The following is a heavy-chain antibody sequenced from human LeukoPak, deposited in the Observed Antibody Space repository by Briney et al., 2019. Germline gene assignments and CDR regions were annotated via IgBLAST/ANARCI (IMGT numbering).Heavy chain of an antibody. Sequence: GGSLRLSCAASGFTFSDYYMSWIRPAPGKGLEWVSYISSSGSTIYYADSVKGRFTISRDNAKNSLYLQMNSLRAEDTAVYYCARGYYDSSVPADYWGQGTLVTVSS. CDR2: ISSSGSTI. D-gene: IGHD3-22*01. V-gene: IGHV3-11*01. CDR1: GFTFSDYY. CDR3: ARGYYDSSVPADY. J-gene: IGHJ4*02.